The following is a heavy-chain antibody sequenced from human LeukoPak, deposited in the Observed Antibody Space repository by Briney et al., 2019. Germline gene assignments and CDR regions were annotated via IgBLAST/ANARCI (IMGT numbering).Heavy chain of an antibody. J-gene: IGHJ4*02. CDR3: ARRVLWASFDY. CDR1: GGSFSGYY. D-gene: IGHD3-10*01. V-gene: IGHV4-34*01. Sequence: SETLSLTCAVYGGSFSGYYWSWIRQPPGKGLEWIGEINHSGSTNYNPPLKSRVTISVDTSKNQFSLKLSSVTAADTAVYYCARRVLWASFDYWGQGTLVTVSS. CDR2: INHSGST.